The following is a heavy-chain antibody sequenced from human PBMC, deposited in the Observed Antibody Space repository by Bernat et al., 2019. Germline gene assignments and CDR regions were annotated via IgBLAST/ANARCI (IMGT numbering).Heavy chain of an antibody. Sequence: EVQLVESGGGLVQPGGSLKLSCAASGFTFSSSAMNWVRQAPGKGLEWVGRIRSKANSYATAYAASVKGRFTISRDDSKNTASLQMNSLKTEDTAVYYYVSEIATISDARSCGIDFWGQGTTVTVSS. J-gene: IGHJ6*02. CDR3: VSEIATISDARSCGIDF. D-gene: IGHD5-12*01. V-gene: IGHV3-73*01. CDR1: GFTFSSSA. CDR2: IRSKANSYAT.